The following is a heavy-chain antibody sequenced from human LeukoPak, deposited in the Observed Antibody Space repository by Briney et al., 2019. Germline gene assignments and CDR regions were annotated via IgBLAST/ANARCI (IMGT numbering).Heavy chain of an antibody. CDR2: IIPIFGTA. CDR1: GGTFSSYA. J-gene: IGHJ4*02. CDR3: AREGAATGDFDY. D-gene: IGHD2-8*02. V-gene: IGHV1-69*13. Sequence: SVKVSCKASGGTFSSYAISWVRQAPGQGLEWMGGIIPIFGTANYAQKFQGRVTITADESTSTAYMELSSLRAEDTAVYFCAREGAATGDFDYWGQGILVTVSS.